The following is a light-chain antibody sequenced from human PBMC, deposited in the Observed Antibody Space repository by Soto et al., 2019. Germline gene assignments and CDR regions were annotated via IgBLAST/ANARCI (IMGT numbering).Light chain of an antibody. V-gene: IGKV1-5*01. CDR3: LQYNGDWM. J-gene: IGKJ4*02. CDR1: QNIDDY. Sequence: EIRLTLTRSAVPGAVGDRVTITCRASQNIDDYLAWYQQKPGKAPKLLIYDASNLQSGVPSRFSGSGSGTEFTFICGSRMPDDLATHYALQYNGDWMFGVGTQVDI. CDR2: DAS.